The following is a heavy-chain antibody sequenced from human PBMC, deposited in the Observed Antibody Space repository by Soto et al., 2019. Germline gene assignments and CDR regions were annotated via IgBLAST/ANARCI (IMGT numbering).Heavy chain of an antibody. D-gene: IGHD2-2*01. J-gene: IGHJ5*02. V-gene: IGHV4-59*01. CDR2: IYYSGST. CDR3: ARLSSSTTSNWFDP. Sequence: PSETLSLTCTVSGGSISSYYWSWIRQPAGKGLEWIGYIYYSGSTNYNPSLKSRVTISVDTSKNQFSLKLSSVTAADTAVYYCARLSSSTTSNWFDPWGQGTLVTVSS. CDR1: GGSISSYY.